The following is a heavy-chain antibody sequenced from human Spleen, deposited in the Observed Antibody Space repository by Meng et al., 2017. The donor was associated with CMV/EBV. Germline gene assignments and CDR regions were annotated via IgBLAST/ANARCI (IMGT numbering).Heavy chain of an antibody. J-gene: IGHJ5*02. Sequence: RLSCAASGFTFRSYAMNWVRQAPGKGLEWVSYISSSGSTIYYADSVKGRFTISRDNAKNSLYLQMNSLRAEDTAVYYCARVMGGFDPWGQGTLVTVSS. CDR3: ARVMGGFDP. CDR2: ISSSGSTI. D-gene: IGHD5-24*01. CDR1: GFTFRSYA. V-gene: IGHV3-48*04.